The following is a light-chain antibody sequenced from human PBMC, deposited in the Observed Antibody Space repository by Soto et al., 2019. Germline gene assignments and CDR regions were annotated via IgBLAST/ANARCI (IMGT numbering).Light chain of an antibody. V-gene: IGKV3-20*01. Sequence: ELVLTQSPGTLSLTPGERATLSCRASQTVGANYLAWYQQKAGQAPRLLIYGASNRATGIPDRFSGSGSGTDFTLTISRLEPEDFAVYYCQQYGRSPHFGPGTKVDIK. CDR1: QTVGANY. CDR3: QQYGRSPH. J-gene: IGKJ3*01. CDR2: GAS.